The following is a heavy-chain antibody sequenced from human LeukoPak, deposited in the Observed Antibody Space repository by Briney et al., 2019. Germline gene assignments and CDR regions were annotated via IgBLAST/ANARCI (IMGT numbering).Heavy chain of an antibody. CDR1: GGTFSSYA. D-gene: IGHD3-22*01. CDR2: IIPILGIA. CDR3: ARDPLYYYDSSGYYFNYFDY. V-gene: IGHV1-69*04. Sequence: ASVKVSCKASGGTFSSYAISWLRQAPGRGLEWVGRIIPILGIANYAQKFQCRVTITADKSTSTAYMELSSLRSEDTAVYYCARDPLYYYDSSGYYFNYFDYWGQGTLVTVSS. J-gene: IGHJ4*02.